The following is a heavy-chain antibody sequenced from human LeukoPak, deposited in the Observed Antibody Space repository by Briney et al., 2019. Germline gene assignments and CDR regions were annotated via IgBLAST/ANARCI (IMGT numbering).Heavy chain of an antibody. Sequence: SVKISCKASGGTFSSYAISWVRQAPGQGLEWMGGIIPIFGTANYAQKFQGRVTITADESTSTAYMELSSLRSEDTAVYYRTTDPYSIVEYWGQGTLVTVSS. CDR1: GGTFSSYA. D-gene: IGHD5-12*01. J-gene: IGHJ4*02. CDR2: IIPIFGTA. CDR3: TTDPYSIVEY. V-gene: IGHV1-69*01.